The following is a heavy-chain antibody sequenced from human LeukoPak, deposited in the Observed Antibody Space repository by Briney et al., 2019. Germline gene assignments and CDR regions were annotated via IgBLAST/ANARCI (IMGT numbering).Heavy chain of an antibody. Sequence: GASVKVSCKASGGTLSSYAISWVRQAPGQGLEWMGRIIPILGIANYAQKFQGRVTITADKSTSTAYMELSSLRSEDTAVYYCARDPDSSGYYYWGQGTLVTVSS. J-gene: IGHJ4*02. V-gene: IGHV1-69*04. D-gene: IGHD3-22*01. CDR1: GGTLSSYA. CDR2: IIPILGIA. CDR3: ARDPDSSGYYY.